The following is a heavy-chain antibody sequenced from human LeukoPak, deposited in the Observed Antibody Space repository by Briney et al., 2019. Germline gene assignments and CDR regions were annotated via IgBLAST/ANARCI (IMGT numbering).Heavy chain of an antibody. CDR1: GGSTSGGNCY. CDR3: ARLGAGPTYYDFWSGYSSFYFDY. J-gene: IGHJ4*02. V-gene: IGHV4-39*02. D-gene: IGHD3-3*01. Sequence: SETLSLTCIVSGGSTSGGNCYWGWIRQPPGKGLEWIGGISSSGNTYYNPSLKSRITISIDTSKNHFSLKLSSVTAADTAVYYCARLGAGPTYYDFWSGYSSFYFDYWGQGTLVTVSS. CDR2: ISSSGNT.